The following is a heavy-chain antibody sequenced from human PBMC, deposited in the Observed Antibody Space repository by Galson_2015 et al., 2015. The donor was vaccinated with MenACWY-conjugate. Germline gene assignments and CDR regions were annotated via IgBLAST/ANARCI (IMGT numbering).Heavy chain of an antibody. V-gene: IGHV3-30*18. CDR3: AKARRGRVVVTATTDY. CDR2: ISYDGSNK. J-gene: IGHJ4*02. CDR1: GFTFSSYG. D-gene: IGHD2-21*02. Sequence: SLRLSCAASGFTFSSYGMHWVRQAPGKGLEWVAVISYDGSNKYYADSVKGRFTISRDNSKNTLYLQMNSLRAEDTAVYYCAKARRGRVVVTATTDYWVQGTLVTVSS.